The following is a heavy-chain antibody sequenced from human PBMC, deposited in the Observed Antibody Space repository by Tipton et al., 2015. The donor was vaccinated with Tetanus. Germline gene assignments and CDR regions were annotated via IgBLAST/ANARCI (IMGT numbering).Heavy chain of an antibody. J-gene: IGHJ2*01. V-gene: IGHV4-39*01. CDR3: ARHGSSYWYFAL. D-gene: IGHD2-2*01. Sequence: TLSLTCSVFTDPISSTSYYWVWLRQPPGKGLEWIGNVYSSGSTYYNPSLRSRVTISVDTSNNQFSLKLSSVTAADTATYYCARHGSSYWYFALWGRGTLVTVSS. CDR1: TDPISSTSYY. CDR2: VYSSGST.